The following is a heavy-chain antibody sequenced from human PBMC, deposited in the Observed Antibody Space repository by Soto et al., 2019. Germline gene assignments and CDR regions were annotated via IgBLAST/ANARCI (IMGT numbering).Heavy chain of an antibody. V-gene: IGHV1-8*01. CDR1: GYTFTTYD. D-gene: IGHD6-25*01. CDR3: ARREERSGPHYFDY. CDR2: MNPYNGNT. Sequence: GGSVKVSCKASGYTFTTYDIHWVRQVTGQGLGWMGWMNPYNGNTGSTQKFQGRVTMTRNTSISTVYMELTSLRSEDTAVYYCARREERSGPHYFDYWGQGSLVTVSS. J-gene: IGHJ4*02.